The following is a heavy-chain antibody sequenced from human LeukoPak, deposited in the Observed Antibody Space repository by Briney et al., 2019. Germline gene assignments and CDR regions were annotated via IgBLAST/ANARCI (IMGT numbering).Heavy chain of an antibody. CDR2: ITSDGSGI. CDR3: ARDIRHSSPY. CDR1: GFTFSSYW. D-gene: IGHD6-13*01. J-gene: IGHJ4*02. Sequence: PGGSLRLSCAASGFTFSSYWMHWVRQPPGKGLVWVSRITSDGSGIGYADSVKGRFSTSGDNAKNTLYLQMNSLRAEDAAVYYCARDIRHSSPYWGQGTLVTVSS. V-gene: IGHV3-74*01.